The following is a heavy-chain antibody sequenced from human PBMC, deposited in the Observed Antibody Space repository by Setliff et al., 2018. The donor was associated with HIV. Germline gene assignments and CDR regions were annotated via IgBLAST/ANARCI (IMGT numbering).Heavy chain of an antibody. Sequence: SETLSVTCTVSGGSISSSSYYWGWIRQPPGKGLEWIGSIYYSGSTYYNPSLKSRVTISVDTSKNQFSLKLSSVTAADAAVYYCASRVYYYDSSGYLREEGFDPWGQGTLVTSPQ. CDR1: GGSISSSSYY. D-gene: IGHD3-22*01. V-gene: IGHV4-39*01. CDR3: ASRVYYYDSSGYLREEGFDP. J-gene: IGHJ5*02. CDR2: IYYSGST.